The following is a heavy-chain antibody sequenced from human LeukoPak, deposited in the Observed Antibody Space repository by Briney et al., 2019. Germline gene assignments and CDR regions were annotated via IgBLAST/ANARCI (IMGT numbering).Heavy chain of an antibody. V-gene: IGHV4-31*03. CDR2: IYYSGSI. CDR1: GGPISSGGYY. D-gene: IGHD3-3*01. J-gene: IGHJ4*02. CDR3: ARTSLTISSDY. Sequence: PSETLSLTCTVSGGPISSGGYYWSWICRHPGKGLEWIGYIYYSGSIYYNPSLKSRVTISVNTSKNQFSLKLSSVTAADTTVYYCARTSLTISSDYWGQGTLVTVSS.